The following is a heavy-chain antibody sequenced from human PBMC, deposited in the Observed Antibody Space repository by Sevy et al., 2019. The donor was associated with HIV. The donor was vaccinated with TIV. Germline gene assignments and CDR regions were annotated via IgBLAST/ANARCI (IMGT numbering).Heavy chain of an antibody. CDR3: AKNDATVTPFHAFDM. V-gene: IGHV3-30*18. Sequence: GGSLRLSCAASGFTFSRYGIHWVRQAPGKGLEWVALISHDGSNKYYIDSVEGRFTISRDNSKNTLYLQMSSLRVEDTAVYYCAKNDATVTPFHAFDMWGQGTLVTVSS. CDR2: ISHDGSNK. J-gene: IGHJ3*02. D-gene: IGHD4-17*01. CDR1: GFTFSRYG.